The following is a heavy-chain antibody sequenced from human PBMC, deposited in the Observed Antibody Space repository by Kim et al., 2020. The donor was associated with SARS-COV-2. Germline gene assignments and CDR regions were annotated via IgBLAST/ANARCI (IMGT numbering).Heavy chain of an antibody. D-gene: IGHD1-26*01. CDR1: GGSFIGYY. V-gene: IGHV4-34*01. Sequence: SETLSLTCAVYGGSFIGYYWSWIRQPPGKGLEWIGEINHSGSTNYNPSLKSRVTISVDTSKNQFSLKLSSVTAADTAVYYCARRQRGSYFHYWGQGTLVTVSS. J-gene: IGHJ4*02. CDR2: INHSGST. CDR3: ARRQRGSYFHY.